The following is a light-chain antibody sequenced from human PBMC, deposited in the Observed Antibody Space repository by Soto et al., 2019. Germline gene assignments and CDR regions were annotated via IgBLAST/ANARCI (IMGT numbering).Light chain of an antibody. CDR2: AAS. CDR1: QSISSS. CDR3: QQYNNGPTYT. Sequence: EIVMTQSTATLSVSPGERATLSCRASQSISSSLAWYQQKPGQAPRLLIYAASTRATGIPARFSGSGSGTEFTLTISSLQSEDFAVYYCQQYNNGPTYTLGQGTKLEIK. J-gene: IGKJ2*01. V-gene: IGKV3-15*01.